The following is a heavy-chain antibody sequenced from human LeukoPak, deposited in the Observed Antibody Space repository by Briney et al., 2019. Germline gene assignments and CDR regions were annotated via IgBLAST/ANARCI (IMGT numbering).Heavy chain of an antibody. V-gene: IGHV4-59*01. CDR2: IYYSGST. CDR1: GGSISSYY. J-gene: IGHJ3*02. D-gene: IGHD1-26*01. Sequence: KPSETLSLTCTVSGGSISSYYWSWIRQPPGKGLEWIGYIYYSGSTSYNPSLKSRVTISVDTSKSQFSLKLSSVTAADTAVYYCAREGARWEPSFSAFDIWGQGTMVTVSS. CDR3: AREGARWEPSFSAFDI.